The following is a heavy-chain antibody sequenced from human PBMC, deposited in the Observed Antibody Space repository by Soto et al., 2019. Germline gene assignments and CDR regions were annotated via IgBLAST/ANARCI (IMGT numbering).Heavy chain of an antibody. CDR2: IYPVDSDT. CDR3: ASSFYGGYGGKSGLAAFDI. V-gene: IGHV5-51*01. D-gene: IGHD4-17*01. Sequence: CVLKIHRKGLEWMGIIYPVDSDTIYSPSFQGQVTISADKSISTAYLQWSSLKASDTAMYYCASSFYGGYGGKSGLAAFDIWRNGTTVTVSS. J-gene: IGHJ3*02.